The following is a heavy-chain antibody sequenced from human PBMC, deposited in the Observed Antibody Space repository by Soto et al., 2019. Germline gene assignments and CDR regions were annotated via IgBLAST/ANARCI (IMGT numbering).Heavy chain of an antibody. V-gene: IGHV3-30*18. Sequence: QVQLVESGGGVVQPGTSLRLSCAASGVTFSSYGMHWVRQAPGKGLEWVGVISYDGSKKYYGDTVTGRITISRDNSKNALYLPWDSMRPDDTAVYYCAKEGRILIMYVNDAVAFWGHGKRVTVSS. CDR3: AKEGRILIMYVNDAVAF. CDR1: GVTFSSYG. D-gene: IGHD2-8*01. J-gene: IGHJ3*01. CDR2: ISYDGSKK.